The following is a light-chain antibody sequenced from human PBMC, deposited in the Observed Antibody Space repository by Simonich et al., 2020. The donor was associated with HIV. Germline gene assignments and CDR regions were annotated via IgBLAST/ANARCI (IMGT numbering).Light chain of an antibody. CDR1: QSISNN. V-gene: IGKV3-15*01. CDR3: QQYSNWPPT. Sequence: EIVMTQFPATLSVSPGERATLSCRASQSISNNLAWYQQKPGQAPRLLTNGASTRATGSPARFSGSGSGTEFTLTISSMQSEDFAVYYCQQYSNWPPTFGQGTKVEIK. J-gene: IGKJ1*01. CDR2: GAS.